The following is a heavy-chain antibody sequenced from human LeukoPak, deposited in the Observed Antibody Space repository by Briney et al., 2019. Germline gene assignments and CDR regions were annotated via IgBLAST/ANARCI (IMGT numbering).Heavy chain of an antibody. CDR2: INPNSGGT. Sequence: ASVKVSCKASGYTFTGYYMHWVRQAPGQGLEWMGWINPNSGGTNYEQKFQGRVTMTRDTSISTAYMELSRLRSDDTAVYYCARVQRGPSDYYYYGMDVWGQGTTVTVSS. CDR1: GYTFTGYY. V-gene: IGHV1-2*02. CDR3: ARVQRGPSDYYYYGMDV. J-gene: IGHJ6*02.